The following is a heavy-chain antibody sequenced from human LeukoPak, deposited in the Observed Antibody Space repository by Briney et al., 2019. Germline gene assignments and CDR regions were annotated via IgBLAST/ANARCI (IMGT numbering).Heavy chain of an antibody. CDR2: INHSGST. CDR1: GGSFSGYY. Sequence: SETLSLTCAVYGGSFSGYYWSWIRQPPGKGLEWIGEINHSGSTNYNPSLKSRVTISVDTSKNQFSLKLSSVTAADTAVYYCARSVVPAEYYFDYWGQGTPVTVSS. J-gene: IGHJ4*02. CDR3: ARSVVPAEYYFDY. D-gene: IGHD2-2*01. V-gene: IGHV4-34*01.